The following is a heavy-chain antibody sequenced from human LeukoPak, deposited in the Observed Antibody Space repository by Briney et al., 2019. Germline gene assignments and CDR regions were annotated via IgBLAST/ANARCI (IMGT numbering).Heavy chain of an antibody. CDR1: GGFTSPYK. J-gene: IGHJ3*02. Sequence: PSETLSLTCTVSGGFTSPYKWNWIRQPPGEGLEWIGFVYNSGTTSYNPSLKNRVTISVDTSNSQFSLKWTSVTAADTAVYYCAREWSAFDTWGQGTMVTVSS. CDR3: AREWSAFDT. V-gene: IGHV4-4*08. CDR2: VYNSGTT. D-gene: IGHD2-8*01.